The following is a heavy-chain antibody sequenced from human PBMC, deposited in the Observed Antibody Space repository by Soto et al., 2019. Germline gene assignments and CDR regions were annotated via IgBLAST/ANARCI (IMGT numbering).Heavy chain of an antibody. D-gene: IGHD3-10*01. Sequence: GESLKISCKGSVYSFTSYWIGWVRQMPGKGLEWMGIIYPGDSDTRYSPSFQGQVTISADKSISTAYLQWSSLKASDTAMYYCAMGGGPTRYYSSMAFDIWGQGTMVTVSS. J-gene: IGHJ3*02. CDR2: IYPGDSDT. CDR3: AMGGGPTRYYSSMAFDI. CDR1: VYSFTSYW. V-gene: IGHV5-51*01.